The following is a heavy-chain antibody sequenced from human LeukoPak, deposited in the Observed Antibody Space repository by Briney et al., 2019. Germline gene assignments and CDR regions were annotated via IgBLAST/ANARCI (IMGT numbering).Heavy chain of an antibody. Sequence: SETLSLTRAVSGYSISIAYYWGWIRQPPGKGLEWIGRIFRGGSTSYNPSLKSRLTMSMDTSKNQFSLQLTSVTAADTAVYYCARYDSRGSGSTQLEYWGQGILVTISS. J-gene: IGHJ4*02. CDR1: GYSISIAYY. CDR3: ARYDSRGSGSTQLEY. D-gene: IGHD3-3*01. CDR2: IFRGGST. V-gene: IGHV4-38-2*01.